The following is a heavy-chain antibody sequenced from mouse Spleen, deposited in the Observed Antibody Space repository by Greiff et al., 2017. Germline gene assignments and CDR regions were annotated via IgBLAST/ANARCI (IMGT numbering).Heavy chain of an antibody. CDR2: FYPGGGSI. CDR3: ARHGRGRYYGSSYVAMDY. D-gene: IGHD1-1*01. J-gene: IGHJ4*01. Sequence: QVQLKESGAELVKPGASVKLSCKASGYTFTEYTIHWVKQGSGQGLEWIGWFYPGGGSIKYNEKFKDKATLTADKSSSTVYMELSRLTSEDSAVYFCARHGRGRYYGSSYVAMDYWGQGTSVTVSS. CDR1: GYTFTEYT. V-gene: IGHV1-62-2*01.